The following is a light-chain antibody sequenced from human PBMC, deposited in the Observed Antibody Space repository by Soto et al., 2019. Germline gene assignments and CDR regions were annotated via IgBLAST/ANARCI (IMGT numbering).Light chain of an antibody. J-gene: IGKJ4*01. Sequence: DSQVTESPSTLSAPVGNRGNIPCRGSQSISSWLAWYQQKPGKAPKLLIYDASSLESGVPSRFSGSGSGTEFTLTISSLQPDDFATYYCQQYNSYSLTFGGGTKVDIK. V-gene: IGKV1-5*01. CDR2: DAS. CDR3: QQYNSYSLT. CDR1: QSISSW.